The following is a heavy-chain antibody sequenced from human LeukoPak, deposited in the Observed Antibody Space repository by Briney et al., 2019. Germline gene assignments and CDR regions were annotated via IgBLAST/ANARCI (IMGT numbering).Heavy chain of an antibody. D-gene: IGHD2-2*01. CDR1: GYTFTGYY. CDR2: IIPIFGTA. J-gene: IGHJ6*02. V-gene: IGHV1-69*13. Sequence: SVKVSCKASGYTFTGYYMHWVRQAPGQGLEWMGGIIPIFGTANYAQKFQGRVTITADESTSTAYMELSSLRSEDTAVYYCARDVGYCSSTSCLYYYGMDVWGQGTTVTVSS. CDR3: ARDVGYCSSTSCLYYYGMDV.